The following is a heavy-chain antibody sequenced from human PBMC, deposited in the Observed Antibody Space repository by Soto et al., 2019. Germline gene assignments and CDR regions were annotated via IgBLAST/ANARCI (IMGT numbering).Heavy chain of an antibody. J-gene: IGHJ6*02. CDR3: ARDSSSGSYYFSYGMDV. Sequence: GGSLRLSCAASGFTFSSYAMHWVRQAPGKGLEWVAVISYDGSNKYYADSVKGRFTISRDNSKNTLYLQMNSLRAEDTAVYYCARDSSSGSYYFSYGMDVWGQGTTVTVSS. CDR1: GFTFSSYA. CDR2: ISYDGSNK. V-gene: IGHV3-30-3*01. D-gene: IGHD1-26*01.